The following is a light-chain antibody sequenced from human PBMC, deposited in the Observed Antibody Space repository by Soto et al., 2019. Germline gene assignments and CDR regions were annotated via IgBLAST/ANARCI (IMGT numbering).Light chain of an antibody. Sequence: QWFLTQPHSVSGGPGQRLTGPCTGSKSNIWAECDVRWDQQLPGTAPKLLIYGNNNRPSGVPDRFSGSKSGTSASLAIPGLQAEDEADYYCQSYDSSLSDFVFGAGTKVTV. V-gene: IGLV1-40*01. CDR1: KSNIWAECD. CDR2: GNN. J-gene: IGLJ1*01. CDR3: QSYDSSLSDFV.